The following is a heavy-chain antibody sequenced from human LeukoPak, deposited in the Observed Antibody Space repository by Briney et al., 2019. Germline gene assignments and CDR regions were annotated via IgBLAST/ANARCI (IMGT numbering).Heavy chain of an antibody. CDR3: ARVGERYSYGLADY. D-gene: IGHD5-18*01. CDR2: ISSSSSYI. V-gene: IGHV3-21*01. Sequence: GGSLRLSCAASGFTFSSYWMSWVRQAPGKGLEWVSSISSSSSYIYYADSVKGRFTISRDNAKNSLYLQMNSLRAEDTAVYYCARVGERYSYGLADYWGQGTLVTVSS. J-gene: IGHJ4*02. CDR1: GFTFSSYW.